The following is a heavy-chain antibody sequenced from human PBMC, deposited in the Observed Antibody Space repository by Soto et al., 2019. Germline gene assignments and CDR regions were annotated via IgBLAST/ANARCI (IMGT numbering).Heavy chain of an antibody. D-gene: IGHD3-10*01. V-gene: IGHV3-21*01. CDR2: ISSSSSYI. CDR3: ARVRSSMVRGVTGAFDI. CDR1: GFTFSSYS. J-gene: IGHJ3*02. Sequence: TGGSLRLSCAASGFTFSSYSMNWVRQAPGKGLEWVSSISSSSSYIYYADSVKGRFTISRDNAKSSLYLQMNSLRAEDTAVYYCARVRSSMVRGVTGAFDIWGQGTMVTVSS.